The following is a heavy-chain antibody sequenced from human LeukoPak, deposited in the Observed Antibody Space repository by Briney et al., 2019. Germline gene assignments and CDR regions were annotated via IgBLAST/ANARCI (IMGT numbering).Heavy chain of an antibody. D-gene: IGHD3-3*01. V-gene: IGHV4-59*11. CDR3: ARVRAYDFWSIDY. J-gene: IGHJ4*02. CDR2: IYYSGST. CDR1: GGSISSHY. Sequence: SETLSLTCTVSGGSISSHYGSWLRQPPGKGLEWIGYIYYSGSTNYNPSLKSRVTISVDTSKNQFSLKLSSVTAADTAVYYCARVRAYDFWSIDYWGQGTLVTVSS.